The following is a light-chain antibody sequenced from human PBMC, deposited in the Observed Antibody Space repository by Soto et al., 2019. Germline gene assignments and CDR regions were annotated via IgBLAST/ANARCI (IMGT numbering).Light chain of an antibody. CDR1: QSISSW. Sequence: DLQMTQSPSTLSASVGDRVTITCRASQSISSWLAWYQQKPGKAPKLLIYKASSLESGVPSRFSGSGSGTEFTLAISSLQPDYFATYYCQQYNSWTFGQGTKVEIK. CDR2: KAS. CDR3: QQYNSWT. V-gene: IGKV1-5*03. J-gene: IGKJ1*01.